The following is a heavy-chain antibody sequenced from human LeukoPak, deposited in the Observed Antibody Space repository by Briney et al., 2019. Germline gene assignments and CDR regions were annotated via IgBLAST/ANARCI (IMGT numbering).Heavy chain of an antibody. Sequence: GGSLRLSCAASGFTFSAYALGWVGQAQGKGWEWVSAISGRGGSTSYADSVKGRFTISRDNSKNTLYLQMNSLRAEDTAVYYCAKDERKDPYYYDSSGYCLLAFDIWGQGTMVTVSS. CDR1: GFTFSAYA. D-gene: IGHD3-22*01. CDR3: AKDERKDPYYYDSSGYCLLAFDI. CDR2: ISGRGGST. J-gene: IGHJ3*02. V-gene: IGHV3-23*01.